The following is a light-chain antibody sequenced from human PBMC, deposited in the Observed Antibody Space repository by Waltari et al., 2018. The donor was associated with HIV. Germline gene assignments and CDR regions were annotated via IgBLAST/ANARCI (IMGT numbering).Light chain of an antibody. V-gene: IGLV1-47*01. CDR2: RDN. J-gene: IGLJ1*01. CDR3: ATWDDSLGGFYV. Sequence: QSVLTQPPSASGTPGQRVPISCSGTTSNVGSNFLSWYQQLPGTAPKLLIYRDNRRPSGVPDRFSGSKSGASASLAISGLRSEDEGDYYCATWDDSLGGFYVFGAGTKVTVL. CDR1: TSNVGSNF.